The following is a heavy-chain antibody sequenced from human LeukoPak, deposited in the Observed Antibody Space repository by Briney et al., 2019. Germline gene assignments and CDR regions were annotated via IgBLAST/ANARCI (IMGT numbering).Heavy chain of an antibody. CDR1: GYAFTGFY. J-gene: IGHJ5*02. CDR3: ARGGRDTSPYNWFDP. D-gene: IGHD2-2*01. CDR2: MKPKNGGA. V-gene: IGHV1-2*06. Sequence: ASLKVSCKTSGYAFTGFYIHWVRQAPGQVLEWMGRMKPKNGGANYSQRFQGRVTMTRDTSMNTAYMELSGLESDDTAIYYCARGGRDTSPYNWFDPWGQGTLVTVSS.